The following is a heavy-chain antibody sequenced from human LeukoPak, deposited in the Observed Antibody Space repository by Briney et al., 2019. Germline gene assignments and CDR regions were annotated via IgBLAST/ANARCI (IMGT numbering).Heavy chain of an antibody. V-gene: IGHV4-39*01. D-gene: IGHD6-13*01. CDR2: IFYSGST. Sequence: SETLSLTCTVSGGSISSSSYYWGWIRQPPGKGLEWIGRIFYSGSTYYNPSLKSRVTISVDTSKNQFSLKLSSVTAADTAVYYCARTEYSSSWVLWFDPWGQGTLVTVSS. J-gene: IGHJ5*02. CDR1: GGSISSSSYY. CDR3: ARTEYSSSWVLWFDP.